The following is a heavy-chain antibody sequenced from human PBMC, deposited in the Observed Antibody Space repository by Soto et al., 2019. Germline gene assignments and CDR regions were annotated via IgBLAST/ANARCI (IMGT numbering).Heavy chain of an antibody. CDR1: GFTFSDYA. CDR2: ISYDGSNK. Sequence: QVQLVESGGGVVQPGRSLRLSCAASGFTFSDYAMHWVRQAPGKGLEWVAVISYDGSNKYYADSVKGRFTISRDNSKNTVYLQMNSLRAADTAVYYCATTRTYYDYVWGSYRPLPDYWGQGTLVTVSS. D-gene: IGHD3-16*02. J-gene: IGHJ4*02. V-gene: IGHV3-30-3*01. CDR3: ATTRTYYDYVWGSYRPLPDY.